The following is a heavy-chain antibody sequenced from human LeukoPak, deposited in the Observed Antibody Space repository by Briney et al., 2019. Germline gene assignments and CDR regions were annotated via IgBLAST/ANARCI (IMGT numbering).Heavy chain of an antibody. CDR3: ARGYDTIFGVVITDDAFDI. D-gene: IGHD3-3*01. V-gene: IGHV4-59*01. CDR1: GGSISSYY. CDR2: IYYSGST. Sequence: SETLSLTCTVSGGSISSYYWSWIRQPPGKGLEWIGYIYYSGSTNYNTSLTSRVPISVDTSKNQFSLKLSSVTAADTAVYYCARGYDTIFGVVITDDAFDIWGQGTMVTVSS. J-gene: IGHJ3*02.